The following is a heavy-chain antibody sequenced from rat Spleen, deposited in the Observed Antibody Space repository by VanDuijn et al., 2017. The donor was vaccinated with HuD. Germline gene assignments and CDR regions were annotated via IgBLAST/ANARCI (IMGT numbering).Heavy chain of an antibody. Sequence: EVQLVESDGGLVQPGSPLKLSCAASGFTFSTNWLNWIRQAPGKGLEWAASITPDGGTTYYPDTVKGRFVISKDNAKSTGNLQMNNLKSEDTAVYYCTGGGHSALNWFAYWGQGTLVTVSS. CDR3: TGGGHSALNWFAY. CDR2: ITPDGGTT. CDR1: GFTFSTNW. D-gene: IGHD3-3*01. V-gene: IGHV5-35*01. J-gene: IGHJ3*01.